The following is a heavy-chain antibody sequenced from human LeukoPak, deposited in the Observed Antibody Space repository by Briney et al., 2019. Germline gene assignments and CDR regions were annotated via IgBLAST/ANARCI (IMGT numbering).Heavy chain of an antibody. V-gene: IGHV4-34*01. CDR1: GGSFSGYY. CDR3: ARARTVTTSWFDP. CDR2: INHSGST. D-gene: IGHD4-17*01. J-gene: IGHJ5*02. Sequence: SETLSLTCAVYGGSFSGYYRSWIRQPPGKGLEWIGEINHSGSTNYNPSLKSRVTISVDTSKNQFSLKLSSVTAADTAVYYCARARTVTTSWFDPWGQGTLVTVSS.